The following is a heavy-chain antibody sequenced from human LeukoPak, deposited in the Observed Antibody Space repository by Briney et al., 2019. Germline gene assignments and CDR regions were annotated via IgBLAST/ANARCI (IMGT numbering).Heavy chain of an antibody. J-gene: IGHJ4*02. D-gene: IGHD6-19*01. CDR1: GYTFDDYA. CDR3: AKGASIAVAGTLDY. CDR2: ISWNSGSI. Sequence: GRSLRLSCAVSGYTFDDYAMHWVRQAPGKGLEWVSGISWNSGSIDYADSVKGRFTISRDNAKNSLYLQMNSLRAEDTALYYCAKGASIAVAGTLDYWGQGTLVTVSS. V-gene: IGHV3-9*01.